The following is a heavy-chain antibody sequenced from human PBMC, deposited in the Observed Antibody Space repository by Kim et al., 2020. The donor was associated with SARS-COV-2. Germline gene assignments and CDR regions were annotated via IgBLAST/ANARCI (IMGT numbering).Heavy chain of an antibody. J-gene: IGHJ4*02. CDR3: ARERGYSYEIDY. CDR2: IWYDGSNK. V-gene: IGHV3-33*01. D-gene: IGHD5-18*01. Sequence: GGSLRLSCAASGFTFSSYGMHWVRQAPGKGLEWVAVIWYDGSNKYYADSVKGRFTISRDNSKNTLYLQMNSLRAEDTAVYYCARERGYSYEIDYWGQGTLVTVSS. CDR1: GFTFSSYG.